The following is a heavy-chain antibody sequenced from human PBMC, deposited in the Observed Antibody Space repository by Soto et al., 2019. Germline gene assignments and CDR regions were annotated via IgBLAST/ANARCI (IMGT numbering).Heavy chain of an antibody. CDR2: INAGNGNT. D-gene: IGHD6-13*01. CDR3: ARDPGSPYYYYGMDV. Sequence: ASVKVSCKASGYTFTSSAMHWVRQAPGQRLEWMGWINAGNGNTKYSQKFQGRVTITRDTSASTAYMELSSLRSEDTAVYYCARDPGSPYYYYGMDVWGQGTTVTVSS. J-gene: IGHJ6*02. CDR1: GYTFTSSA. V-gene: IGHV1-3*01.